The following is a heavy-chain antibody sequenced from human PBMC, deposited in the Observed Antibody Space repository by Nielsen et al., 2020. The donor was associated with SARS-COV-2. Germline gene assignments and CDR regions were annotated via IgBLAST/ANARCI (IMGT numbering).Heavy chain of an antibody. CDR2: IKPDGSEK. Sequence: GESLKISCAASGFTFSSLWMSWVRQVPGKGLEWVADIKPDGSEKFYVDSVKGRFTISRDNAKNSMSLQMNSLRVEDTAVYYCSRDWSRAFDVWVQGTMVTVSS. J-gene: IGHJ3*01. CDR1: GFTFSSLW. CDR3: SRDWSRAFDV. V-gene: IGHV3-7*01.